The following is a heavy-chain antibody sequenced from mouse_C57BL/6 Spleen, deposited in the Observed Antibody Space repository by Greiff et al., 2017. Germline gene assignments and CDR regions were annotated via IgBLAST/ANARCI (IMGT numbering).Heavy chain of an antibody. V-gene: IGHV1-69*01. D-gene: IGHD2-3*01. Sequence: QVQLQQPGAELVMPGASVKLSCKASGYTFTSYWMHWVKQRPGQGLEWIGEIDPSDRYTNYNQQFKGTSTLTVDKSYSTAYMQLSSLTSEDYAGYYCAREGVYDGDYPGWFAYWGQGTLVTVSA. CDR3: AREGVYDGDYPGWFAY. CDR1: GYTFTSYW. J-gene: IGHJ3*01. CDR2: IDPSDRYT.